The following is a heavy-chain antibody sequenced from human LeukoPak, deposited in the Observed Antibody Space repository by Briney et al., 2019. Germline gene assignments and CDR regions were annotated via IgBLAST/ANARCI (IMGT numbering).Heavy chain of an antibody. Sequence: GGSLRLSCAASGFTFSSYSMNWVRQAPWKGLEWVSSISSSSSYIYYADSVKGRFTISRDSSKKTLYLQMVSLTTEDMAVYYCGRAPMYYYGSGIDYWGQGTLVTVSS. J-gene: IGHJ4*02. CDR2: ISSSSSYI. CDR3: GRAPMYYYGSGIDY. CDR1: GFTFSSYS. V-gene: IGHV3-21*01. D-gene: IGHD3-10*01.